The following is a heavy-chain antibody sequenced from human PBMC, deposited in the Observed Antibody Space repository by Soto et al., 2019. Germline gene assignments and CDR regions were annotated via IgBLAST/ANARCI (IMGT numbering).Heavy chain of an antibody. V-gene: IGHV6-1*01. CDR1: GDSVSSNSAA. J-gene: IGHJ6*02. CDR3: ARDLFDILTGYPDYYYYGMDV. D-gene: IGHD3-9*01. Sequence: PSQTLSLTCAISGDSVSSNSAAWNWIRQSPSRGLEWLGRTYYRSKWYNDYAVSVKSRITINPDTSKNQFSLQLNSVTPEDTAVYYCARDLFDILTGYPDYYYYGMDVWGQGTTVTVSS. CDR2: TYYRSKWYN.